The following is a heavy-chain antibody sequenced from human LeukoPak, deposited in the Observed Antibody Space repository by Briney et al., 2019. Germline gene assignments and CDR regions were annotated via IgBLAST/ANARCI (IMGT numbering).Heavy chain of an antibody. CDR1: GGSISGYY. CDR3: AISAVRGSSYGYFGY. CDR2: MSDSVNT. Sequence: PSETLSLTCTVSGGSISGYYWTWIRQPPGKGLEWIGYMSDSVNTNYSPSLRSRVTISVDTSKNQFSLKLSSVTAADTALYYCAISAVRGSSYGYFGYWGQGTLVTVSS. D-gene: IGHD5-18*01. J-gene: IGHJ4*02. V-gene: IGHV4-59*01.